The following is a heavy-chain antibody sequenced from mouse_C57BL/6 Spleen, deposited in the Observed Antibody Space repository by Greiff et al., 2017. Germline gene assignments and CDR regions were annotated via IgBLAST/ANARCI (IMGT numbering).Heavy chain of an antibody. Sequence: QVQLQQSGAELVKPGASVKISCKASGYAFSSYWMNWVKQRPGKGLEWIGQIYPGAGDTNYNGKFKGKATLTADKSSSTAYMQRSSLTSEDSAVYFCARGRDGGAMDYWGQGTSGTVSS. CDR2: IYPGAGDT. CDR1: GYAFSSYW. CDR3: ARGRDGGAMDY. V-gene: IGHV1-80*01. D-gene: IGHD3-3*01. J-gene: IGHJ4*01.